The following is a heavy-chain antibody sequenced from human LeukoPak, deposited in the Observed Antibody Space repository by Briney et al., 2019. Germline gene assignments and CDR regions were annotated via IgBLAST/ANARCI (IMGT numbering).Heavy chain of an antibody. Sequence: GGSLRLSCAASGFTFRSYEMNWVRQAPGKGLEWVSYISSSGSTIYYADSVKGRFTISRDNSKNTLYLQMNSLRAEDTAVYYCARDLPGAPGGYWGQGTLVTVSS. J-gene: IGHJ4*02. CDR1: GFTFRSYE. D-gene: IGHD2-2*01. V-gene: IGHV3-48*03. CDR3: ARDLPGAPGGY. CDR2: ISSSGSTI.